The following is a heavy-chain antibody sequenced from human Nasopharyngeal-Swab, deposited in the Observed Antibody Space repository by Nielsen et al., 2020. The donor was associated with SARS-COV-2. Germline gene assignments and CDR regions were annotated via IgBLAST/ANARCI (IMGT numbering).Heavy chain of an antibody. CDR3: AREGDIAVADY. CDR2: ISSSGSTI. V-gene: IGHV3-11*04. D-gene: IGHD6-19*01. J-gene: IGHJ4*02. Sequence: GGSLRLSCAASGFTFSDYYMSWIRQAPGKGLEWVSYISSSGSTIYYADSVKGRFTISRDNSKNTLYLQMNSLRAEDTAVYYCAREGDIAVADYWGQGTLVTVSS. CDR1: GFTFSDYY.